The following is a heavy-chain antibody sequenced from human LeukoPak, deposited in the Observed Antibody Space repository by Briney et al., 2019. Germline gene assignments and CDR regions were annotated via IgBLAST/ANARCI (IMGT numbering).Heavy chain of an antibody. D-gene: IGHD3-22*01. J-gene: IGHJ4*02. CDR2: IMPIFGTA. CDR1: GGTFSTYA. V-gene: IGHV1-69*13. CDR3: AREDDSSGFWHY. Sequence: ASVKVSCKASGGTFSTYAISWVRQAPGQGLEWMGGIMPIFGTANYAQKFQGRVTITADESTSTAYMELSSLRSEDTAVYYCAREDDSSGFWHYWGQGTLVTVSS.